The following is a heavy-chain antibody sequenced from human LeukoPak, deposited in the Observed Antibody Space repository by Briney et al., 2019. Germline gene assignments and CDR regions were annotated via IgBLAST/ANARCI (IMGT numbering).Heavy chain of an antibody. J-gene: IGHJ4*02. Sequence: GGSLRLSCAASGFSFSDYYMTWIRQAPGKGLEWVSHISRGSGSSIYYADSVKGRFTISRDNSKNTLYLQMNSLRAEDTAVYYCAKDPRRYSRTGGYFDYWGQGTLVTVSS. CDR3: AKDPRRYSRTGGYFDY. CDR2: ISRGSGSSI. D-gene: IGHD6-13*01. V-gene: IGHV3-11*04. CDR1: GFSFSDYY.